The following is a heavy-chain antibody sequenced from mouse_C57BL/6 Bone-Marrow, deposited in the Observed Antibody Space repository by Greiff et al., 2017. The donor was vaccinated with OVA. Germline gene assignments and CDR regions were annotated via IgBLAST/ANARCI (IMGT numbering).Heavy chain of an antibody. D-gene: IGHD2-5*01. J-gene: IGHJ3*01. CDR3: TSWNPYSNFWFAY. V-gene: IGHV14-4*01. CDR1: GFNIKDDY. CDR2: IDPENGDT. Sequence: EVQLQQSGAELVRPGASVKLSCTASGFNIKDDYMHWVKQRPEQGLEWIGWIDPENGDTEYASKFPGTATITADTSSNTAYLQLSSLTSEDTAVYYGTSWNPYSNFWFAYWGQGTLVTVSA.